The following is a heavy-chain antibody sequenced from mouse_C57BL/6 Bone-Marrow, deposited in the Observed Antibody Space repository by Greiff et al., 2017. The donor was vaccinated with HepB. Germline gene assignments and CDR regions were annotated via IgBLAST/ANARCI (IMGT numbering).Heavy chain of an antibody. CDR3: ARDQDYGSPYWYFDV. V-gene: IGHV5-4*01. CDR1: GFTFSSYA. J-gene: IGHJ1*03. Sequence: EVQLVESGGGLVKPGGSLKLSCAASGFTFSSYAMSWVRQTPEKRLEWVATISDGGSYTYYPDNVKGRFTISRDNAKNNLYLQMSHLKSEDTAMYYCARDQDYGSPYWYFDVWGTGTTVTVSS. D-gene: IGHD1-1*01. CDR2: ISDGGSYT.